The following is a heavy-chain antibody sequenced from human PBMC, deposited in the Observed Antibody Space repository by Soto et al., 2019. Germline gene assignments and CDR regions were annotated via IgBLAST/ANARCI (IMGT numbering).Heavy chain of an antibody. Sequence: QVQLVQSGAEVKKPGSSVKVSCKASGGTFSSYTISWVRQAPGQGLEWMGRIIPILGIANDAQKFQGRVTITADKSTSTAYMELSSLRSEDTAVYYCATSGTTGYRSSWGEGTLVTVSS. CDR2: IIPILGIA. V-gene: IGHV1-69*02. CDR1: GGTFSSYT. D-gene: IGHD6-13*01. CDR3: ATSGTTGYRSS. J-gene: IGHJ4*02.